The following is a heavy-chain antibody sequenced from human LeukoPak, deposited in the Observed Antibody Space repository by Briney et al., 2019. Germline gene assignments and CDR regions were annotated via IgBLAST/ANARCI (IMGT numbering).Heavy chain of an antibody. V-gene: IGHV3-23*01. CDR2: ISDSGDNT. Sequence: PGGSLRLSCAASGFTLSTYAMSWVRQAPGKGLEWVSAISDSGDNTHYADSVKGRFTISRDSSKSTLYLQMNSLRAEDTAVYYCATTTGPSYFDYWGQGTLVTVSS. CDR3: ATTTGPSYFDY. J-gene: IGHJ4*02. CDR1: GFTLSTYA. D-gene: IGHD4-17*01.